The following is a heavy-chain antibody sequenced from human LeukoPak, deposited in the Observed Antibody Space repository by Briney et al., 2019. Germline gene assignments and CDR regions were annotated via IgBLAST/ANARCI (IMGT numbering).Heavy chain of an antibody. V-gene: IGHV3-48*01. J-gene: IGHJ4*02. D-gene: IGHD3-22*01. Sequence: PGGSLRLSCSASGFAFNDSSLKWVRQAPGKGLEWVSYISVSGATVYYADSVKGRFTISRDNARNSLYLQMNSLRAEDTAVYYCARNSGSYYDRLDCWGQGTLVTVSS. CDR1: GFAFNDSS. CDR3: ARNSGSYYDRLDC. CDR2: ISVSGATV.